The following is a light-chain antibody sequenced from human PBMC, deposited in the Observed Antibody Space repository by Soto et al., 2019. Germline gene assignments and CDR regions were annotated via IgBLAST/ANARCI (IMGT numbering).Light chain of an antibody. V-gene: IGKV1-5*03. CDR3: QQYNSYPWT. Sequence: DIQMTQSPSTLSASVGDRVTITCRASQSISSWFAWYQQKPGKAPKLLIYKASTLESGVPSNFSGSGSGTEFTLTISSLQPEDFATYYCQQYNSYPWTFGQGTRWIS. J-gene: IGKJ1*01. CDR1: QSISSW. CDR2: KAS.